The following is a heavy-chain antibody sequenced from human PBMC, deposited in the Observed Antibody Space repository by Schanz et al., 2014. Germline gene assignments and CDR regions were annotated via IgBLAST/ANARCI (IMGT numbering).Heavy chain of an antibody. V-gene: IGHV3-48*01. J-gene: IGHJ4*02. Sequence: VQLVESGGGVVQPGRSLRLSCAAYGFAFSSYSMNWVRQAPGKGLEWVSYISSSGTTIYYADSVKGRFTISRDNAKNTLYLQMNALRAEDTAVYYCARDRGYCSGGSCLTFDYWGQGTLVTVSS. CDR3: ARDRGYCSGGSCLTFDY. CDR1: GFAFSSYS. D-gene: IGHD2-15*01. CDR2: ISSSGTTI.